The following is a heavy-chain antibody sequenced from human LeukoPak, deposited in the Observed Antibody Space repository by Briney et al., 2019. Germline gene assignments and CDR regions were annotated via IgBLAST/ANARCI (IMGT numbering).Heavy chain of an antibody. Sequence: ASVKVSCKASGYTFTGYYMHWVRQAPGQGLEWMGWINTNTGNPTYAQGFTGRFVFSLDTSVSTAYLQISSLKAEDTAVYYCARLGSDSVVADWGQGTLVTVSS. CDR1: GYTFTGYY. D-gene: IGHD2-21*02. J-gene: IGHJ4*02. CDR3: ARLGSDSVVAD. CDR2: INTNTGNP. V-gene: IGHV7-4-1*02.